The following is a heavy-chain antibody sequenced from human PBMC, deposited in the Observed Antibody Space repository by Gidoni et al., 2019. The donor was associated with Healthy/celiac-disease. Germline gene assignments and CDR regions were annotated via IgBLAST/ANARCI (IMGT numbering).Heavy chain of an antibody. J-gene: IGHJ6*02. D-gene: IGHD6-19*01. Sequence: QVQLVESGGGVVQPGRSLRLSCAASGFTFSSYAMHWVRQAPGKGLEWVAVISYDGSNKYYADSVKGRFTISRDNSKNTLYLQMNSLRAEDTAVYYCARNFPSSGWPYYYYYYGMDVWGQGTTVTVSS. CDR2: ISYDGSNK. CDR3: ARNFPSSGWPYYYYYYGMDV. CDR1: GFTFSSYA. V-gene: IGHV3-30-3*01.